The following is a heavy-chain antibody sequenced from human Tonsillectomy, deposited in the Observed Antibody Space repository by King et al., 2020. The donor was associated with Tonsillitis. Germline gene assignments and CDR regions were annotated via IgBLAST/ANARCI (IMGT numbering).Heavy chain of an antibody. J-gene: IGHJ6*03. CDR3: AKLLRSGYHLYYMDV. D-gene: IGHD3-3*01. V-gene: IGHV3-23*04. CDR1: GFTFSSFA. CDR2: ISDNACGT. Sequence: VQLVESGGGLVQPGGSLRLSCAASGFTFSSFAMTWVRQAPGKGLEWVSIISDNACGTYCADSVNGRFTISTENSKNTLYLQVNGRRAEDTAVYYCAKLLRSGYHLYYMDVWGKGTTVTVSS.